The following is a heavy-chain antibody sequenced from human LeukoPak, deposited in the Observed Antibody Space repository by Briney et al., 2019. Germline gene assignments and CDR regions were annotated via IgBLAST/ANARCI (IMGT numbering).Heavy chain of an antibody. CDR3: AKFWDFGDYAIDY. Sequence: PGGSLRLSCAASGFTFSNYAMSWVRQAPGKGLEWVSAVSGSGDSTYYAGSVKDRFTTSRDNSKNTVYLQMNSLRAEDTAVYYCAKFWDFGDYAIDYWGQGTLVTVSS. J-gene: IGHJ4*02. CDR1: GFTFSNYA. CDR2: VSGSGDST. D-gene: IGHD4-17*01. V-gene: IGHV3-23*01.